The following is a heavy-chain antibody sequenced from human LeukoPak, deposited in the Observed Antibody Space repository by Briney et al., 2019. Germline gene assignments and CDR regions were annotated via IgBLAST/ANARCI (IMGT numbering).Heavy chain of an antibody. CDR3: ARQKALFVVVPANWFDP. CDR2: IYHSGST. V-gene: IGHV4-38-2*02. J-gene: IGHJ5*02. Sequence: PSETLPLTCTVSGYSISSGYYWGWIRQPPGKGLEWIGSIYHSGSTYYNPSLKSRVTISVDTSKNQFSLKLSSVTAADTAVYYCARQKALFVVVPANWFDPWGQGTLVTVSS. CDR1: GYSISSGYY. D-gene: IGHD2-2*01.